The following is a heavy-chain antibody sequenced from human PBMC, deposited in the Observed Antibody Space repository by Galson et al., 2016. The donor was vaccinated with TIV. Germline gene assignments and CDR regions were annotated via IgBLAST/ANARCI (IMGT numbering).Heavy chain of an antibody. CDR3: ARGTSSAVADY. CDR1: GYRFTTYW. J-gene: IGHJ4*02. Sequence: QSGAEVKKPGESLKVSCKGSGYRFTTYWIAWVRQMPGKGLEYMGIIFPGDSDTRYSKSFQGHVTISADKSITTAYLQWSSLKASDTAIYYCARGTSSAVADYWGQGTLVTVSS. CDR2: IFPGDSDT. D-gene: IGHD6-19*01. V-gene: IGHV5-51*03.